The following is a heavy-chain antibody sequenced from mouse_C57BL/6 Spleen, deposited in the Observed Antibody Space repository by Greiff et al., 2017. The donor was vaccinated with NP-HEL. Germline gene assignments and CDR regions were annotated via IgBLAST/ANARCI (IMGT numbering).Heavy chain of an antibody. CDR1: GYTFTSYY. CDR3: ARVYYGSRYFDV. CDR2: IYPGSGNT. V-gene: IGHV1-66*01. J-gene: IGHJ1*03. D-gene: IGHD1-1*01. Sequence: QVQLQQPGAELVKPGASVKLSCKASGYTFTSYYIHWVKQRPGQGLEWIGWIYPGSGNTKYNEKFKGKATLTADTSSSTAYMQLSSLTSEDSAVYYCARVYYGSRYFDVWGTGTTVTVSS.